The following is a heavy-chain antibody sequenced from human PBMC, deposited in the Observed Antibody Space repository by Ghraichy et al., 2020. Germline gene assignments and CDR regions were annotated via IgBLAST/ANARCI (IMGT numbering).Heavy chain of an antibody. J-gene: IGHJ3*02. V-gene: IGHV4-39*01. Sequence: SETLSLTCTVSGGSISSSSYYWGWIRQPPGKGLEWIGSIYYSGSTYYNPSLKSRVTISVDTSKNQFSLKLSSVTAADTAVYYCARLYYDVLTGYLRSGAFDIWGQGTMVTVSS. CDR1: GGSISSSSYY. CDR3: ARLYYDVLTGYLRSGAFDI. D-gene: IGHD3-9*01. CDR2: IYYSGST.